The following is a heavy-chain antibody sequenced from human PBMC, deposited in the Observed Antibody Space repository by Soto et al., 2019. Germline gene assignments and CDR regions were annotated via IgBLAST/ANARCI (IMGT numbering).Heavy chain of an antibody. J-gene: IGHJ5*02. CDR3: AKEEESSSWYEGQWNWDWFDP. CDR2: ISGSGGST. V-gene: IGHV3-23*01. D-gene: IGHD6-13*01. CDR1: GFTFSSYA. Sequence: EVQLLESGGGLVQPGGSLRLSCAASGFTFSSYAMSWVRQAPGKGLEWVSAISGSGGSTYYADSVKGRFTISRDNSKNTLYLQMNSLRAEDTAVYYCAKEEESSSWYEGQWNWDWFDPWGQGTLVTVSS.